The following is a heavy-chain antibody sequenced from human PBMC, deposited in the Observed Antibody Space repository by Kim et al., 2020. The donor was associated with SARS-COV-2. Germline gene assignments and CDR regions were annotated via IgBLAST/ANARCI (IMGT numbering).Heavy chain of an antibody. CDR1: GFTFSDYY. CDR2: ISSSGSTI. Sequence: GGSLRLSCAASGFTFSDYYMSWIRQAPGKGLEWVSYISSSGSTIYYADSVKGRFTISRDNAKNSLYLQMNSLRAEDTAVYYCARDKCIAAADATEDYYYYYGMDVWGQGTTVTVSS. V-gene: IGHV3-11*04. CDR3: ARDKCIAAADATEDYYYYYGMDV. J-gene: IGHJ6*02. D-gene: IGHD6-13*01.